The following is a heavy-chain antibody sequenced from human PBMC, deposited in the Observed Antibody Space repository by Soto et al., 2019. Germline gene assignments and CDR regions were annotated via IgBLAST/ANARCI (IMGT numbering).Heavy chain of an antibody. CDR2: INPNSGGT. V-gene: IGHV1-2*02. Sequence: GASVKVSCKSSGYTFTGYYMHWVRQAPGQGLEWMGWINPNSGGTNYAQKFQGRVTMTRDTSISTAYMELSRLRSDDTAVYYCARDTRAVHYGDYPRGVWGQGTRVTVSS. J-gene: IGHJ4*02. D-gene: IGHD4-17*01. CDR3: ARDTRAVHYGDYPRGV. CDR1: GYTFTGYY.